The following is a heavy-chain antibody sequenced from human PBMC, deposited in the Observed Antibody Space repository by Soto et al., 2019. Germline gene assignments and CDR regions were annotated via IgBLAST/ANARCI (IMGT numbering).Heavy chain of an antibody. CDR1: GFTFSSYA. CDR2: ISGSGGST. J-gene: IGHJ4*02. V-gene: IGHV3-23*01. Sequence: EVQLLESGGGLVQPGGSLRLSCAASGFTFSSYAMSWVRQAPGKGLEWVSAISGSGGSTYYADSVKGRFTISRDNSKNTLYLQMNSLRAEDTAVYYCATRRNEYSSSNAYWGQGTLVTVSS. CDR3: ATRRNEYSSSNAY. D-gene: IGHD6-6*01.